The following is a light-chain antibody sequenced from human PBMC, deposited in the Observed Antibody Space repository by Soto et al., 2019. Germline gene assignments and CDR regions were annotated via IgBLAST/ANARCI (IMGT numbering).Light chain of an antibody. CDR1: QSVSSSY. Sequence: EILLTQSPATLSVSPGERATLSCRASQSVSSSYLAWYQQKPGQAPRLLIYGASSRATGIPDRFSGSGSGTDFTLTISRLEPEDFAVYYCQQYNNWHPWTFGQGTKVDIK. CDR3: QQYNNWHPWT. CDR2: GAS. V-gene: IGKV3D-20*02. J-gene: IGKJ1*01.